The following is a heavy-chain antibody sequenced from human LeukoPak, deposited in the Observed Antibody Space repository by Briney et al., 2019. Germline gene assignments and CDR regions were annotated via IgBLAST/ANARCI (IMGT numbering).Heavy chain of an antibody. D-gene: IGHD2-21*01. Sequence: GASVKVSCKASGYTLTTYYMHWVRQAPGQGLEWMGIINPSGGSASYAQKFQGRVTMTRDTSTSTVYMELSSLRSEDTAVYYCAREVISIPSYFDSWGQGTLVTVSS. CDR3: AREVISIPSYFDS. CDR2: INPSGGSA. CDR1: GYTLTTYY. V-gene: IGHV1-46*01. J-gene: IGHJ4*02.